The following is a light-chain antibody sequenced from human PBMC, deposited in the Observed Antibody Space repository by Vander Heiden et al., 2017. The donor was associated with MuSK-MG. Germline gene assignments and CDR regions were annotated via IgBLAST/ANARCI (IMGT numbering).Light chain of an antibody. CDR2: DAS. J-gene: IGKJ4*01. CDR1: QSVSRY. V-gene: IGKV3-11*01. CDR3: QQRSNWPLT. Sequence: EIGLTQSPATVSLSPGERATLSCRASQSVSRYLAWYQQKSGQPPRLLIYDASNRATGISARFSGSGSGTDFTLTISSLEPEDFAVYYCQQRSNWPLTFGGGTKVEIK.